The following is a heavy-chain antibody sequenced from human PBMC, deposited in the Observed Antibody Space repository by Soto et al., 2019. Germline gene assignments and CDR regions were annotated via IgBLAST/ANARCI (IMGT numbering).Heavy chain of an antibody. CDR3: ARGGRYSSSPFDY. CDR2: INHSGST. D-gene: IGHD6-6*01. Sequence: SETLSLTCAVYGGSFSGYYWSWIHQPPGKGLEWIGEINHSGSTNYNPSLKSRVTISVDTSKNQFSLKLSSVTAADTAVYYCARGGRYSSSPFDYWGQGTLVTVSS. J-gene: IGHJ4*02. V-gene: IGHV4-34*01. CDR1: GGSFSGYY.